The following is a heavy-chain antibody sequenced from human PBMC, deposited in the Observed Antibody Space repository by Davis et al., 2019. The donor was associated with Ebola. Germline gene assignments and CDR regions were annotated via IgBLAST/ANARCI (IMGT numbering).Heavy chain of an antibody. Sequence: SETLSLTCTVSGGSVSSGSYYWSWIRQPPGKGLEWIGYIYYSGSTNYNASLKSRVTISVDTSKNQFSLKLSSVTAADTAVYYCARDLGSGSRLPYYGMDVWGQGTTVTVSS. D-gene: IGHD3-10*01. CDR1: GGSVSSGSYY. V-gene: IGHV4-61*01. CDR2: IYYSGST. J-gene: IGHJ6*02. CDR3: ARDLGSGSRLPYYGMDV.